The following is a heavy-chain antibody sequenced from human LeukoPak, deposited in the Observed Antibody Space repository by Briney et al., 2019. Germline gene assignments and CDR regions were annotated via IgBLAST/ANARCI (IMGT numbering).Heavy chain of an antibody. CDR3: ARDGEVRQGHCSTTSCPVDY. D-gene: IGHD2-2*01. J-gene: IGHJ4*02. Sequence: ASVKVSCKASGYTFTAYSMHWVRQPPGQGLEYMGWLNPNSGDTNYAQKFQGRVTMTRDTSMSTAYMELSGLRFDDTAVYYCARDGEVRQGHCSTTSCPVDYWGQGTLITVSS. CDR1: GYTFTAYS. CDR2: LNPNSGDT. V-gene: IGHV1-2*02.